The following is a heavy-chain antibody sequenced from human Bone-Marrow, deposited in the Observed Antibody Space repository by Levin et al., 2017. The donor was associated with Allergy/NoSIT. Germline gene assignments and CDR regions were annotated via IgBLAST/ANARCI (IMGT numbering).Heavy chain of an antibody. CDR1: GFTFSSYG. V-gene: IGHV3-33*01. CDR2: IWYDGSNK. CDR3: ARVRGYCSGGSCYFYFDY. D-gene: IGHD2-15*01. Sequence: SGESLKISCAASGFTFSSYGMHWVRQAPGKGLEWVAVIWYDGSNKYYADSVKGRFTISRDNSKNTLYLQMNSLRAEDTAVYYCARVRGYCSGGSCYFYFDYWGQGTLVTVSS. J-gene: IGHJ4*02.